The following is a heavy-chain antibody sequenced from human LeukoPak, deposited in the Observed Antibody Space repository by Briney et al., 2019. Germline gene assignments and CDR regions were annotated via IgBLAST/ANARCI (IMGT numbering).Heavy chain of an antibody. D-gene: IGHD3-10*01. J-gene: IGHJ4*02. CDR3: ASGMVRAY. CDR2: INHSGST. CDR1: GVSFSGYY. V-gene: IGHV4-34*01. Sequence: SETLSFTCAVYGVSFSGYYWSWIRQPPGKGLEWIGEINHSGSTNYNPSLKSRVTISVDTSRDQFSLKLSSVTAADTAVYYCASGMVRAYWGQGTLVTVSS.